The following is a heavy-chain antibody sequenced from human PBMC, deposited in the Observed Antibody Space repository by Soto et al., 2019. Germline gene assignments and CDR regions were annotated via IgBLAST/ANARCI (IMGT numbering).Heavy chain of an antibody. D-gene: IGHD3-3*01. Sequence: ASVKVSCKASGYTFTLYAMHWVRQAPGQSLEWMGWINAANGNTKSSQKFQGRVTFTRDTSASTGYMELSTLNSADTAVYYCARDQRRDYDFWSGYSQGFDYWGQGTPVTVSS. CDR3: ARDQRRDYDFWSGYSQGFDY. V-gene: IGHV1-3*01. J-gene: IGHJ4*02. CDR1: GYTFTLYA. CDR2: INAANGNT.